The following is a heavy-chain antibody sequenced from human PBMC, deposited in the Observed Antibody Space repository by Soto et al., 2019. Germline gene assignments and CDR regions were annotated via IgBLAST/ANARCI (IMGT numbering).Heavy chain of an antibody. CDR2: ISPTGNT. D-gene: IGHD3-9*01. J-gene: IGHJ5*02. CDR1: TGYA. Sequence: GGSLRLSCTALTGYAMSWVRRGPGKGLEWISTISPTGNTHYADSVEGRFTISRDDSKNTFYLQMNNLRADDTGVYYCAKDPSTGHADLWGQGTLVTVSS. CDR3: AKDPSTGHADL. V-gene: IGHV3-23*01.